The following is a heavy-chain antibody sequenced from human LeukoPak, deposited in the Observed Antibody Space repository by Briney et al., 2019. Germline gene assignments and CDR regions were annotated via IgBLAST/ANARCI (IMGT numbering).Heavy chain of an antibody. Sequence: GRSLRLSCAASGFTFDDYAMHWVRQAPGKGLEWVPGISWNSGGIGYADSVKGRFTISRDNAKNSLYLQMNGLRAEDMALYFCAKDIGYSYGYGLDYWGQGTLVTVSS. D-gene: IGHD5-18*01. CDR3: AKDIGYSYGYGLDY. V-gene: IGHV3-9*03. CDR1: GFTFDDYA. CDR2: ISWNSGGI. J-gene: IGHJ4*02.